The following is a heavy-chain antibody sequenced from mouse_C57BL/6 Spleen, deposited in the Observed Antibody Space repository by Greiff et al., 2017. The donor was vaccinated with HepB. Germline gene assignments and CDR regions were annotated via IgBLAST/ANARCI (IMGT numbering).Heavy chain of an antibody. D-gene: IGHD2-3*01. CDR1: GYTFTSYW. V-gene: IGHV1-52*01. J-gene: IGHJ2*01. Sequence: QVQLKQPGAELVRPGSSVKLSCKASGYTFTSYWMHWVKQRPIQGLEWIGNIDPSDSETHYNQKFKDKATLTVDKSSSTAYMQLSSLTSEDSAVYYCAREEGYYYFDYWGQGTTLTVSS. CDR2: IDPSDSET. CDR3: AREEGYYYFDY.